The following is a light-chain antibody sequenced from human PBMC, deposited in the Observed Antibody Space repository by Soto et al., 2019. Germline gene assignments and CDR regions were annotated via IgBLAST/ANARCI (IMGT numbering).Light chain of an antibody. CDR1: QSVSSNY. V-gene: IGKV3-20*01. J-gene: IGKJ1*01. CDR2: GAS. Sequence: EIVLTQSPGTLSLSPGERATLSCRASQSVSSNYIAWYQQKPGQAPRLLLVGASSRATGIPDRFSGSGSGTDFTLTISRLEPEDFAVYYCQRYGTSPWTFGQGTKVDIK. CDR3: QRYGTSPWT.